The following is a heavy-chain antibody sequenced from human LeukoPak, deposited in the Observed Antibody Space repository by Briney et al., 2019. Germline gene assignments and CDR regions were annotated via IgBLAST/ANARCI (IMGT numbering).Heavy chain of an antibody. J-gene: IGHJ6*04. CDR1: GFTVSSTY. CDR2: VYSGGST. CDR3: ARHPDCGGDGVCYYGMDV. D-gene: IGHD2-21*02. Sequence: GGSLRLSCAASGFTVSSTYVSWVRQAPGKGLEWVSVVYSGGSTYYADSVKGRFTISRDNSKNTLYLQMNSLRAEDTAVYYCARHPDCGGDGVCYYGMDVWGKGTTVTVSS. V-gene: IGHV3-53*01.